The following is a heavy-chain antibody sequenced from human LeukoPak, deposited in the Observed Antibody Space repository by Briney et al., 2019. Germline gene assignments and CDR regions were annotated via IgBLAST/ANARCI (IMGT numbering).Heavy chain of an antibody. CDR1: GFTFSGYG. J-gene: IGHJ6*03. V-gene: IGHV3-23*01. CDR3: AKVPWFGELSPHNYYMDV. D-gene: IGHD3-10*01. CDR2: ISDRGGRT. Sequence: GGSLRLSCAASGFTFSGYGMSWVRQAPGKGLEWVSAISDRGGRTYNADSVKGRFTISRDNSKNTLYVQMSSLRVEDTAVYYCAKVPWFGELSPHNYYMDVWGKGTTVTISS.